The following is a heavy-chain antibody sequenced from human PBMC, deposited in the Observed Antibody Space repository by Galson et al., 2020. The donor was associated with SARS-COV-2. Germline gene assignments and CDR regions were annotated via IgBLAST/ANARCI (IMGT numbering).Heavy chain of an antibody. D-gene: IGHD3-16*01. CDR3: AKERGSYAYYYYGMDV. Sequence: GESLKISCAASGFTFSSYGMHWVRQAPGKGLEWVAHISYDGSKKYYGDSVKGRITISRDNSKNSLYLQVNSLRAEDTAVYYCAKERGSYAYYYYGMDVWGLGTTVTVSS. V-gene: IGHV3-30*18. J-gene: IGHJ6*02. CDR2: ISYDGSKK. CDR1: GFTFSSYG.